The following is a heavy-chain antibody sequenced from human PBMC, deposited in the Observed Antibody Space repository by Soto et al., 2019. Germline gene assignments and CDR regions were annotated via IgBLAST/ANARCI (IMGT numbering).Heavy chain of an antibody. CDR1: GFTFSSYG. Sequence: GGSLRLSCAASGFTFSSYGMHWVRQAPGKGLEWVAVIWYDGSNKYYADSVKGRFTISRDNSKNTLYLQMNSLRAEDTAVYYCARDGCGGDCYYGPYYYYMDVWGKGTTVTVSS. D-gene: IGHD2-21*01. V-gene: IGHV3-33*01. J-gene: IGHJ6*03. CDR2: IWYDGSNK. CDR3: ARDGCGGDCYYGPYYYYMDV.